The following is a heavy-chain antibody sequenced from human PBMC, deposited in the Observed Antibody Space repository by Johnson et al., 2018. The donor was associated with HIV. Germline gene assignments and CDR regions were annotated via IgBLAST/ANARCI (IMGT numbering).Heavy chain of an antibody. D-gene: IGHD6-13*01. J-gene: IGHJ3*02. V-gene: IGHV3-33*01. CDR3: ASFAAAGDGFDI. Sequence: QVQLVESGGGVVQPGRSLRLSCAASGLTFSSYGMHWVRQAPGKGLEWVAVIWYDGSEKYYVDSVKGRFTISRDNSKNTLYLQMNSLRAEDTAVYYCASFAAAGDGFDIWGQGTMVTVSS. CDR2: IWYDGSEK. CDR1: GLTFSSYG.